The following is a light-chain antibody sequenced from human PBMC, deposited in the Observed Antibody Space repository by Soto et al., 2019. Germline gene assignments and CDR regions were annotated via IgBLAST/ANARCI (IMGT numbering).Light chain of an antibody. Sequence: QSALTQPASVSGSPGQSITISCTGTSSDVGGYNYVSWYQQHPGKAPKLMIYDVSNRPSGVSNRFSGSNYGNTASLTISGLQAEDEADYYCSSYTSSSTLGVFGTGTKVTVL. CDR2: DVS. CDR1: SSDVGGYNY. V-gene: IGLV2-14*01. CDR3: SSYTSSSTLGV. J-gene: IGLJ1*01.